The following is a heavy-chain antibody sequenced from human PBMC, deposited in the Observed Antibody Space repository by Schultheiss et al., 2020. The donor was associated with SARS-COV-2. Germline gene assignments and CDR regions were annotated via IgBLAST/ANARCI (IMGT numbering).Heavy chain of an antibody. CDR3: ASEAGDFWSGYNYCFDY. V-gene: IGHV3-33*08. CDR1: GFTFSSHG. D-gene: IGHD3-3*01. CDR2: ISYDENNK. Sequence: GGSLRLSCAASGFTFSSHGMHWVRQAPGKGLEWVAVISYDENNKYYADSVKGRFTISRDNSKKTLHLQMNSLRAEDTAVYYCASEAGDFWSGYNYCFDYWGLGTLVTVSS. J-gene: IGHJ4*02.